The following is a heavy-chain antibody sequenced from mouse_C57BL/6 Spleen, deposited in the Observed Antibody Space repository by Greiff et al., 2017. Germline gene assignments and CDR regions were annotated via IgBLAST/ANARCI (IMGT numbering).Heavy chain of an antibody. CDR3: AKPEDGNHWFAY. CDR1: GFSLTSSG. J-gene: IGHJ3*01. CDR2: IWGDGST. V-gene: IGHV2-3*01. D-gene: IGHD2-3*01. Sequence: VHLVESGPGLVAPSQSLSITCTVSGFSLTSSGVSWVRQPPGKGLEWLGVIWGDGSTNYHSALISRLSISKDNSKSQVFLKLNSLQTDDTATYYCAKPEDGNHWFAYWGQGTLVTVSA.